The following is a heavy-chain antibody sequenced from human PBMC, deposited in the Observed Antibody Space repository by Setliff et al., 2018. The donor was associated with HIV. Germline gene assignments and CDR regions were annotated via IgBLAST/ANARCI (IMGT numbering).Heavy chain of an antibody. Sequence: PSETLSLTCDVYGGSLSGYYWSWIRQSPGKGLGWIGEINDSGDTNYSPSLKSRFNISLDTSKNHFSLRLKSVTAADTAVFYCARRTSFIGGAVAGNFDYWGQGTPVTVSS. CDR2: INDSGDT. D-gene: IGHD6-19*01. J-gene: IGHJ4*02. CDR3: ARRTSFIGGAVAGNFDY. CDR1: GGSLSGYY. V-gene: IGHV4-34*01.